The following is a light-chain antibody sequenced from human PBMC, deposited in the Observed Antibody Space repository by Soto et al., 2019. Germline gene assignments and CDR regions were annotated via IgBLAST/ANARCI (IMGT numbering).Light chain of an antibody. CDR2: GAS. V-gene: IGKV3-20*01. CDR1: QKITNNF. CDR3: QQYGRSPFT. J-gene: IGKJ2*01. Sequence: EIVLTQSPVTLSLSPGERATLSCRASQKITNNFLAWIQQKPGLAPRLLIYGASTRASGIPDRFSGSGSGIDFALTISRLEPEDFAVYYCQQYGRSPFTFGQGTKLQIK.